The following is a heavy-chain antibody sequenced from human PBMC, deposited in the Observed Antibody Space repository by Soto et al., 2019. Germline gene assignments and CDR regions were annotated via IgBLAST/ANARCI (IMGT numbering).Heavy chain of an antibody. CDR3: ARDVVVRIEAAGIDWFDP. J-gene: IGHJ5*02. D-gene: IGHD6-13*01. CDR1: GFTFSRYT. Sequence: EVQLVESGGGLVKPGGSLRLSCAASGFTFSRYTMNWVRQAPGKGLEWVSSISSSSGYIYYADSVKGRFTISRDNAKNSLYLQMNSLRADDTAVYHCARDVVVRIEAAGIDWFDPWGQGTLVTVSS. V-gene: IGHV3-21*01. CDR2: ISSSSGYI.